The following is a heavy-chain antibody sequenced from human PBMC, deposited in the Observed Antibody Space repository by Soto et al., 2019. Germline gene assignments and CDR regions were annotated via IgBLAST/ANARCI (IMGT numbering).Heavy chain of an antibody. D-gene: IGHD6-13*01. CDR1: GFSFSSYW. Sequence: EVQLVESGGGLVQPGGSLRLSCAASGFSFSSYWMHWVRQAPGQGLVWVSRINSDESTTGYADSVKGRFTISRDNAKNTLYLQVTSLRVEDTAVYYCARGAVVGSLSFDYWGQGTLVTVSS. J-gene: IGHJ4*02. CDR3: ARGAVVGSLSFDY. V-gene: IGHV3-74*01. CDR2: INSDESTT.